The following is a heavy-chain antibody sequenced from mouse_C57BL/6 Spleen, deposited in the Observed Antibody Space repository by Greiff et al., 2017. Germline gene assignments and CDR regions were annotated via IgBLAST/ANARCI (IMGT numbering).Heavy chain of an antibody. J-gene: IGHJ2*01. CDR2: IYPGDGDT. D-gene: IGHD2-2*01. CDR3: ARRMVTTYYFDY. Sequence: VQLQQSGAELVKPGASVKISCKASGYAFSSYWMNWVKQRPGKGLEWIGQIYPGDGDTNYNGKFKGKATLTADKSSSTAYMQLSSLTSEDSAVYFCARRMVTTYYFDYWGQGTTPTVSS. V-gene: IGHV1-80*01. CDR1: GYAFSSYW.